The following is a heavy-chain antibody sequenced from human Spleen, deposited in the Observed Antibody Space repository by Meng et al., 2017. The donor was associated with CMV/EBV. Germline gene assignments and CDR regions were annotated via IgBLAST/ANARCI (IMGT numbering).Heavy chain of an antibody. Sequence: SVKVSCKASENTFNSYGLSWVRQAPGQGLEWMGTFIPILNTAEYARKFQGRVTITADKSSTTTHLELSSLTSGDTAVYYCARSPSILVGHSEIDLWGQGTLVTVSS. V-gene: IGHV1-69*04. CDR1: ENTFNSYG. D-gene: IGHD3-22*01. J-gene: IGHJ5*02. CDR2: FIPILNTA. CDR3: ARSPSILVGHSEIDL.